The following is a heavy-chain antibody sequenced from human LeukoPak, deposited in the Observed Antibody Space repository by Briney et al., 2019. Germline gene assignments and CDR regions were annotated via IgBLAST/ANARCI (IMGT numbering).Heavy chain of an antibody. CDR3: ARQGSSSWYVDY. V-gene: IGHV4-59*08. CDR2: IYYTGST. D-gene: IGHD6-13*01. J-gene: IGHJ4*02. CDR1: SGSINSYY. Sequence: SETLSLTCTVSSGSINSYYWSCIRQPPGKGLEWIGYIYYTGSTNYNPSLKSRVTISLDTSKNQFSLKLTSVSAADTAIYYCARQGSSSWYVDYWGQGTLVTVSS.